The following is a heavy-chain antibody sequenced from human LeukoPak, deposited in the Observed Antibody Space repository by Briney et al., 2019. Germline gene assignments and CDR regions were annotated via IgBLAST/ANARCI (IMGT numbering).Heavy chain of an antibody. CDR1: GFDLTTYA. V-gene: IGHV3-23*01. CDR3: ARCMVLSQGWCNWFDP. Sequence: GGSLRLSCAASGFDLTTYAMTRVRQAPAKGLEWVSSIRIGGGGTYYADSVKGRFTISRDNSENTLHLQMNNLTVEDTARYFCARCMVLSQGWCNWFDPWGQGTLVTVSS. J-gene: IGHJ5*02. CDR2: IRIGGGGT. D-gene: IGHD6-13*01.